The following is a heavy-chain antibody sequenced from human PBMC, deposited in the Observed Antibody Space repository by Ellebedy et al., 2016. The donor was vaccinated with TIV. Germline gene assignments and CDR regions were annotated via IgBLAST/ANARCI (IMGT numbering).Heavy chain of an antibody. D-gene: IGHD2-2*01. CDR1: GFTFSSYW. Sequence: GESLKISCAASGFTFSSYWMSWVRQAPGKGLEWVANIKQDGSEKYYVDSVKGRFTISRDNAKNSLYLQMNSLRAEDTAVYYCARDLLVEVVPAAIQLYYYYGMDVWGQGTTVTVSS. J-gene: IGHJ6*02. V-gene: IGHV3-7*03. CDR2: IKQDGSEK. CDR3: ARDLLVEVVPAAIQLYYYYGMDV.